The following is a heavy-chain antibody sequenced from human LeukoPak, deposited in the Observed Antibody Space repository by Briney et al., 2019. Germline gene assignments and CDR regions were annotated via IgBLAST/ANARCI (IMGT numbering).Heavy chain of an antibody. CDR3: ARVRYGDYVFDY. CDR2: IYSSGNT. D-gene: IGHD4-17*01. J-gene: IGHJ4*02. Sequence: KPSETLSLTCTVSGGSVSNSYYWGWIRQPPGKGLEWIASIYSSGNTFYNPSLQSRVTISLDTSKNQFSLKLRSVTAADTAVYYCARVRYGDYVFDYWGQGTLVTVSS. V-gene: IGHV4-39*07. CDR1: GGSVSNSYY.